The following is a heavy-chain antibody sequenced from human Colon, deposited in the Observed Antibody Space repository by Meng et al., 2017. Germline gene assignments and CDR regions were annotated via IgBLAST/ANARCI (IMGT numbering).Heavy chain of an antibody. CDR2: ISYDEKNR. V-gene: IGHV3-30*04. CDR1: GFIFSYYA. J-gene: IGHJ4*02. Sequence: GESLKISCTASGFIFSYYAIHWVRQAPGKGLEWVAVISYDEKNRYYADSVKGRFTISRDNSKDTLYLEMNSLRPEDTAVYYCARGDNWNDLDYWGQGTRVTVSS. D-gene: IGHD1-20*01. CDR3: ARGDNWNDLDY.